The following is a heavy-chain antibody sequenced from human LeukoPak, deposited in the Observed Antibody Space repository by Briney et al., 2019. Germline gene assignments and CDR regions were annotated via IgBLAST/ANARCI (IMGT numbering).Heavy chain of an antibody. CDR1: GGSVSSGSDY. V-gene: IGHV4-61*01. D-gene: IGHD2-8*01. Sequence: ASETLSLTCTVSGGSVSSGSDYWSWTRQPPGKGLEWIGYIYYSGSTTYNPSLKSRVTISVDTSKNQFSLKLSSGTAADTAVYYCARGEMVYAGPEPDNYYYYGMDVWGQGTTVTVSS. J-gene: IGHJ6*02. CDR3: ARGEMVYAGPEPDNYYYYGMDV. CDR2: IYYSGST.